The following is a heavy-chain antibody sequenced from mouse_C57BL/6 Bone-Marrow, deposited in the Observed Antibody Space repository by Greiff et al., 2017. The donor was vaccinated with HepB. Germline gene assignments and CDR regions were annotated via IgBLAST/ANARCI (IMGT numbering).Heavy chain of an antibody. J-gene: IGHJ2*01. CDR1: GYTFTSYW. V-gene: IGHV1-55*01. CDR3: ARGTTVFDY. CDR2: IYPGSGST. D-gene: IGHD1-1*01. Sequence: QVHVKQPGAELVKPGASVKMSCKASGYTFTSYWITWVKQRPGQGLEWIGDIYPGSGSTNYNEKFKSKATLTVDTSSSTAYMQLSSLTSEDSAVYYCARGTTVFDYWGQGTTLTVSS.